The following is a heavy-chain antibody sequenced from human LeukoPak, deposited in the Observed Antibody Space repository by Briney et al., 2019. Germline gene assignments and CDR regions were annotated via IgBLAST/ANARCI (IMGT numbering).Heavy chain of an antibody. J-gene: IGHJ4*02. CDR2: ISWNSGSI. V-gene: IGHV3-9*01. CDR3: AKDIGSRPVAAYHFDY. D-gene: IGHD2-15*01. CDR1: GFTFDDYA. Sequence: GGSLRLSCAASGFTFDDYAMHWVRQAPGKGLEWVSGISWNSGSIGYADSVKGRFTISRDNAKNSLYLQMNSLRAEDTALYYCAKDIGSRPVAAYHFDYWGQGTLVTVSS.